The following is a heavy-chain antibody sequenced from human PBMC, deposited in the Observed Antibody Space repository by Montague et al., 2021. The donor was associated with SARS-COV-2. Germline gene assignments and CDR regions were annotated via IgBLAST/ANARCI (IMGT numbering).Heavy chain of an antibody. Sequence: SLRLSCAASGFSFSNYGMHWVRQAPGKGLEWVAVISYDGSNKYYADSVKGRFTIFRDNSKNTLYLQMNSLRAEDTAVYYCAKGVSQLLMRDAFDLWGQGTVVTVSS. CDR2: ISYDGSNK. D-gene: IGHD2-2*01. CDR3: AKGVSQLLMRDAFDL. CDR1: GFSFSNYG. J-gene: IGHJ3*01. V-gene: IGHV3-30*18.